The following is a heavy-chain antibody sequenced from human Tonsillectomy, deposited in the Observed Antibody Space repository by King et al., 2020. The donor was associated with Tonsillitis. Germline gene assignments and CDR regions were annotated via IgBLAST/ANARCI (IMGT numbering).Heavy chain of an antibody. J-gene: IGHJ4*02. CDR3: AREATVGARYFDY. V-gene: IGHV3-74*01. CDR1: GFTFSAYW. D-gene: IGHD4-23*01. CDR2: ISTDGDTT. Sequence: VQLVESGGGLVQPGGSLRLSCAASGFTFSAYWMHWVRQVPGRGLVWVSRISTDGDTTNYADSVKGRFTISRDNANNTLYLQINSLRAEDTAVYYCAREATVGARYFDYWGQGILVTVSS.